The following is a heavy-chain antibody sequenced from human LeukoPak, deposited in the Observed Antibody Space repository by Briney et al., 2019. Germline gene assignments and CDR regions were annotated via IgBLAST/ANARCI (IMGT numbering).Heavy chain of an antibody. CDR1: GGSFSGYY. Sequence: SETLSLTCAVYGGSFSGYYWSWIRQPPGKGLEWIGEINHSGSTNYNPSLKSRVTISVDTSKNQFSLKLSSVTAADTAVYYCARYLGTVRIAFDTWGQGTMVTVSS. J-gene: IGHJ3*02. D-gene: IGHD5-18*01. CDR3: ARYLGTVRIAFDT. CDR2: INHSGST. V-gene: IGHV4-34*01.